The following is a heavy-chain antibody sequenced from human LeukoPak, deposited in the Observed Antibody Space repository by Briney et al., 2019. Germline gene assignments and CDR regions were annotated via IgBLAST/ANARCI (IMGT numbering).Heavy chain of an antibody. CDR1: GFTFSNAW. J-gene: IGHJ4*02. CDR3: TTDSWVTIFDY. V-gene: IGHV3-15*01. CDR2: IKSKTDGGTT. D-gene: IGHD2-21*02. Sequence: EGSLRLSCAASGFTFSNAWMSWVRQAPGKGLEWVGRIKSKTDGGTTDYAAPVKGRFTISRDDSKNTLYLQMNSLKTEDTAVYYCTTDSWVTIFDYWGQGTLVTVSS.